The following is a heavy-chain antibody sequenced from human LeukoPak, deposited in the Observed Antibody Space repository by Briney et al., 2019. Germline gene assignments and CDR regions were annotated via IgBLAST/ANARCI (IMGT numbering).Heavy chain of an antibody. D-gene: IGHD3-10*01. J-gene: IGHJ4*02. V-gene: IGHV3-21*01. CDR3: ACDHTGSGLSEVDY. CDR2: ISSSSSYI. Sequence: GGSLRLSCAASGFTFSSYSMNWVRQAPGKGLEWVSSISSSSSYIYYADSVKGRFTISRDNAKNSLYLQMNSLRAEDTAVYYCACDHTGSGLSEVDYWGQGTLVTVSS. CDR1: GFTFSSYS.